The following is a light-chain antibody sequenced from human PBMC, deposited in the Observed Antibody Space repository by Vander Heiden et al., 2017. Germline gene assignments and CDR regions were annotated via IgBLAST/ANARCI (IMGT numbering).Light chain of an antibody. CDR1: QSISSY. Sequence: DIQLTQSPSSLSASVGDRVTITCRASQSISSYSNWYQQKPGRDAKLLIYAAASLQGGGTSGFSSSGSGTDFTLTISSLQPDDFATYYCRQTYNTSGLTFGEGTKVEIK. CDR3: RQTYNTSGLT. CDR2: AAA. J-gene: IGKJ4*01. V-gene: IGKV1-39*01.